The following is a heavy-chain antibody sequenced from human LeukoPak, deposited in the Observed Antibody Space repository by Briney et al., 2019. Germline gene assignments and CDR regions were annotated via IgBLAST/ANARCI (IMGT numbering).Heavy chain of an antibody. Sequence: ASVKVSCKASGYTFTGYYMHWVRQAPGQGREWMGWINPNSGGTNYAQKFQGRVTMTRDTSISTAYMELSRLRSDDTAVYYCARDMYSSGRVPFDYWGQGTLVTVSS. CDR1: GYTFTGYY. D-gene: IGHD6-19*01. CDR3: ARDMYSSGRVPFDY. V-gene: IGHV1-2*02. J-gene: IGHJ4*02. CDR2: INPNSGGT.